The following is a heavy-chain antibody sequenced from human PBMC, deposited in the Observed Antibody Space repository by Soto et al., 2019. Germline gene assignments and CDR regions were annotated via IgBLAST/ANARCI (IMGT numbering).Heavy chain of an antibody. CDR3: ARGCSSYPPPNYDY. V-gene: IGHV1-18*01. Sequence: ASVKVSCKTSGFTFTDYGISWVRQAPGQGLEWMGWITPYSGSTRYAEKLQGRVTLTADRSTNTVYMELRSLRSDDTGVYYCARGCSSYPPPNYDYWGQGTQVTVSS. D-gene: IGHD1-26*01. J-gene: IGHJ4*02. CDR2: ITPYSGST. CDR1: GFTFTDYG.